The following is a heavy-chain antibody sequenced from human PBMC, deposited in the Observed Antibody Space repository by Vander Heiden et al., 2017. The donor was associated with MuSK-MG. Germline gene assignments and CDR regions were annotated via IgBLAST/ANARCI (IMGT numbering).Heavy chain of an antibody. J-gene: IGHJ4*02. CDR1: GFTFSSYS. CDR3: ARDEFKVVVAPNPSFDY. Sequence: EVQLVESGGGLVQPGGSLRLSCAASGFTFSSYSMNWVRQAPGKGLEWVSYISSSSSTIYYADSVKGRFTISRDNAKNSLYLQMNSLRAEDTAVYYCARDEFKVVVAPNPSFDYWGQGTLVTVSS. CDR2: ISSSSSTI. D-gene: IGHD2-15*01. V-gene: IGHV3-48*01.